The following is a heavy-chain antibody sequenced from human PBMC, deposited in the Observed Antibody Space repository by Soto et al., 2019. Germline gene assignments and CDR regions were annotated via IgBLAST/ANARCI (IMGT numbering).Heavy chain of an antibody. CDR1: GYTFTSYG. J-gene: IGHJ6*02. Sequence: ASVKVSCKASGYTFTSYGISWVRQAPGQGLEWMGWISAYNGNTNYAQKLQGRVTMTPDTSTSTAYMELRSLRSDDTAVYYCAIVIAAAIPYYGMDVWGQGTTVTVSS. V-gene: IGHV1-18*01. CDR3: AIVIAAAIPYYGMDV. CDR2: ISAYNGNT. D-gene: IGHD6-13*01.